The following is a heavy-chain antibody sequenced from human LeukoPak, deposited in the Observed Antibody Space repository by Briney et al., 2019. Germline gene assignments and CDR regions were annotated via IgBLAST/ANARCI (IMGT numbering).Heavy chain of an antibody. D-gene: IGHD2-8*01. V-gene: IGHV3-20*04. CDR2: INRNGGST. J-gene: IGHJ4*02. CDR3: ARGFRNGPFDC. Sequence: GGTLRLSCEGSGFTFDAYGMSWVRQPPGKGLEWVSGINRNGGSTDYADSVKGRFTISRDNAKNSHFLQMSSLRVDDTALYYCARGFRNGPFDCWGQGTLVTVSS. CDR1: GFTFDAYG.